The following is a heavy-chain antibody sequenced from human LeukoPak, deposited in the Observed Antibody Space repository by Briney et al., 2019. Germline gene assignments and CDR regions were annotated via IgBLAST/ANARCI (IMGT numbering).Heavy chain of an antibody. CDR1: GYTFTSYY. CDR3: ARDHYHKIHSVMVSAPDD. V-gene: IGHV1-46*01. CDR2: INPTGGST. D-gene: IGHD2-21*02. Sequence: ASVKVSCKASGYTFTSYYMHWVRQAPGEGLEWMGIINPTGGSTSYAQKFQGRVTMTRDTSTNTIYMELSSLRSEDTAVYYCARDHYHKIHSVMVSAPDDRGQGTLVIVSA. J-gene: IGHJ4*02.